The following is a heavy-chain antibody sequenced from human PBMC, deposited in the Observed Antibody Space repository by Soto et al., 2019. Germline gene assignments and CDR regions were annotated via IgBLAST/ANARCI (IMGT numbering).Heavy chain of an antibody. Sequence: ESVGGLVQPGGSLRLSCAASGFTLSSYALSWVRQAPGKGLEWVSGISGSGDFTFDADSVRGRSTISRDNSMNTLYLQMNSLRVEDTAVYYCARGPTIFGVGVDAFDIWGQGTMATVSS. J-gene: IGHJ3*02. CDR1: GFTLSSYA. CDR2: ISGSGDFT. V-gene: IGHV3-23*01. CDR3: ARGPTIFGVGVDAFDI. D-gene: IGHD3-3*01.